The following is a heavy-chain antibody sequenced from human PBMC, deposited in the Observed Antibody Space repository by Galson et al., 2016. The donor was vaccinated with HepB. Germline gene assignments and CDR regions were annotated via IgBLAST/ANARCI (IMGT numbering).Heavy chain of an antibody. CDR2: IHESGST. D-gene: IGHD3-22*01. CDR1: GGSINSYS. CDR3: AWYPLTYYHESSRDHRPY. Sequence: SETLSLTCSVSGGSINSYSWSWIRQPPGKGLEWIGYIHESGSTNYNPSLKSRVTISIDTSKNQFSLKLNSVTAADTSVYYCAWYPLTYYHESSRDHRPYWGQGTLVTVSS. V-gene: IGHV4-59*01. J-gene: IGHJ4*02.